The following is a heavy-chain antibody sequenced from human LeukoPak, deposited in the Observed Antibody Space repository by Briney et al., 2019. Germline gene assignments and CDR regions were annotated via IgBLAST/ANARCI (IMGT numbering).Heavy chain of an antibody. J-gene: IGHJ4*02. CDR1: GFSFSSYA. V-gene: IGHV3-23*01. D-gene: IGHD6-19*01. CDR3: AKTLHGSATPFDS. CDR2: ISGSGTST. Sequence: GGSLRLSCAASGFSFSSYATSWVRQAPGKGLEWVSTISGSGTSTYHADSVKGRFTISRDNSKNTLYLQMNSLRAEDTAVYYCAKTLHGSATPFDSWRQGTLVTVSS.